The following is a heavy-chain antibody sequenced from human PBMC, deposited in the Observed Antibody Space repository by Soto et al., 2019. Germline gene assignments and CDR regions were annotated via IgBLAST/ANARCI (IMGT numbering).Heavy chain of an antibody. Sequence: QVTLKESGPVLVKPTEPLTLTCTVSGFSLSNARMGVSWIRQPPGKALEWLAHISSTDEKSYSPSLKSRLTISKDTSKSQVVLTMTNMDPVDTARYYCARTPEYCSSTSCYGLSWFDPWGQGTLGTVSS. CDR2: ISSTDEK. V-gene: IGHV2-26*01. CDR1: GFSLSNARMG. J-gene: IGHJ5*02. CDR3: ARTPEYCSSTSCYGLSWFDP. D-gene: IGHD2-2*01.